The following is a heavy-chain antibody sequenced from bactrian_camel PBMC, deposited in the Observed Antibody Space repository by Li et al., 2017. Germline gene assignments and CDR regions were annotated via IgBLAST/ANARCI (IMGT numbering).Heavy chain of an antibody. V-gene: IGHV3S1*01. D-gene: IGHD3*01. J-gene: IGHJ4*01. Sequence: HVQLVESGGGSALAGGSVRLSCAASGYTFNTYSWFRQAPGQEREGVAAIDTGDGSTYYLNSVEGRFTISHDNAKNTLYLQMNSLRPEDTAIYYCAAAKGLPDFLRGGYLSARSYNYWGRGTQVTV. CDR2: IDTGDGST. CDR1: GYTFNTYS. CDR3: AAAKGLPDFLRGGYLSARSYNY.